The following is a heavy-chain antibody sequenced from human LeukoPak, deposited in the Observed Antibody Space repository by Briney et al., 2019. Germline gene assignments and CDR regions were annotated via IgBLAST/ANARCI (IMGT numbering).Heavy chain of an antibody. V-gene: IGHV2-70*11. J-gene: IGHJ4*02. CDR2: INWDDDK. CDR3: ARVTMVRGAIVDFDY. Sequence: ESAPTLVNPTQTLTLTCTFSGFSLSTSGMCVSWIRQPPAKALESLDRINWDDDKSYSTSLTTSLTLSEVTTKNSDVPTMNYMAPVDTATYYCARVTMVRGAIVDFDYWGQGTLVTVSS. CDR1: GFSLSTSGMC. D-gene: IGHD3-10*01.